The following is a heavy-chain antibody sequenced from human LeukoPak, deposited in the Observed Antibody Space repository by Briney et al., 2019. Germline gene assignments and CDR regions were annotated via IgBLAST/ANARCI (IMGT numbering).Heavy chain of an antibody. J-gene: IGHJ4*02. CDR3: ARINSVNYYFDY. Sequence: GGSLRLSCAASGFTFSSYWMTWVRQSPGKGLEWVANIKLDGSETYYVDSVKGRFTIYRDNAKNSLYLLMNSLRAEDTAVYYCARINSVNYYFDYWGQGTLVTVSS. D-gene: IGHD5/OR15-5a*01. V-gene: IGHV3-7*01. CDR2: IKLDGSET. CDR1: GFTFSSYW.